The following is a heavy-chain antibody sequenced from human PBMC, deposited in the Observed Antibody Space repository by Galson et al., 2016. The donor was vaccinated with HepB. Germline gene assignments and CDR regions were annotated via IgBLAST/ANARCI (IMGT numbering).Heavy chain of an antibody. CDR2: IYWDDDK. CDR1: GFSLSSRGVG. J-gene: IGHJ4*02. D-gene: IGHD3-10*01. Sequence: PALVKPTQTLTLTCTFSGFSLSSRGVGVGWIRQPPGKALEWFAIIYWDDDKRYSPSLKNRVTLAQDTSKNQVVLTMANMDPVDTATYYYTHLTMAKYYFDDGGQGTLVTVSS. V-gene: IGHV2-5*02. CDR3: THLTMAKYYFDD.